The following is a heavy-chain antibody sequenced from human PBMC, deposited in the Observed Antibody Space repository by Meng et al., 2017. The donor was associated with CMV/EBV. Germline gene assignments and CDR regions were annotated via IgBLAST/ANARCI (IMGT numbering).Heavy chain of an antibody. CDR2: IYPNSGGT. Sequence: VQLVQPGGEVKSPGASVKVSCQTSGYRFSDHYMHWVRQAPGQGLEWMGWIYPNSGGTHYAQKFQDRVSMTRDMSISTVYMELRRLTSDDTAVYYCVRDNNWGPDYWGQGTLVTVSS. V-gene: IGHV1-2*02. D-gene: IGHD1-1*01. CDR3: VRDNNWGPDY. J-gene: IGHJ4*02. CDR1: GYRFSDHY.